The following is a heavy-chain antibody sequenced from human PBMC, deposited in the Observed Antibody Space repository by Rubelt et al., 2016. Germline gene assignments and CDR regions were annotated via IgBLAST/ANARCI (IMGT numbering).Heavy chain of an antibody. Sequence: PGGSLRLSCAASGFTFSIYSVNWVRQAPGKGLEWVSSISSSSNYIYYADSVKGRFTISRDNAKNSLYLQMNSLRVEDTAVYYCSTSLDIWGQGTMVSVSS. CDR3: STSLDI. CDR1: GFTFSIYS. CDR2: ISSSSNYI. V-gene: IGHV3-21*01. J-gene: IGHJ3*02.